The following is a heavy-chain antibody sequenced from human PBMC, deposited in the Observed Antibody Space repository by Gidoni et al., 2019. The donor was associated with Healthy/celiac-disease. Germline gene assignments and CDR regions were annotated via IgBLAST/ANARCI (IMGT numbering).Heavy chain of an antibody. D-gene: IGHD2-2*01. V-gene: IGHV3-21*01. CDR1: GFTFSSYS. CDR2: ISRSSSYI. CDR3: ARDFTLYQLLQPAGYGMDV. Sequence: EVQLVESGGGLVKPGGSLRLSCAASGFTFSSYSMNWVRQAPGKGLGWVSSISRSSSYIYYADSVKGRFTISRDNAKNSLYLQMNSLRAEDTAVYYCARDFTLYQLLQPAGYGMDVWGQGTTVTVSS. J-gene: IGHJ6*02.